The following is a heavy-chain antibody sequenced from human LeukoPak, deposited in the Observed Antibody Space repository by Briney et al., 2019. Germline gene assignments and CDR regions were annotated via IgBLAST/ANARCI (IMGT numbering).Heavy chain of an antibody. CDR3: ARDLRDYDFWSGYLPDY. D-gene: IGHD3-3*01. Sequence: PGRSLRLSCAASGFTFSSYAMHWVRQAPGKGLEWVAVISYDGSNKYYADSVKGRFTISRDNSKNTLYLQMNSLRAEDTAVYYCARDLRDYDFWSGYLPDYWGQGTLVTVSS. CDR2: ISYDGSNK. J-gene: IGHJ4*02. V-gene: IGHV3-30*04. CDR1: GFTFSSYA.